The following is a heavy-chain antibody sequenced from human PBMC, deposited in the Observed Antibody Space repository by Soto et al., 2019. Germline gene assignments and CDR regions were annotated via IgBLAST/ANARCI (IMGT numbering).Heavy chain of an antibody. Sequence: GASVKVSCKASGYSFTSLDINWVRQTAGQGLEWMGWMQPSTGRTGYAQTFQGRVTMTRDPYINTAYMELTTLRSDDTAFYYCARGVSAGVEYWGQGRLVTVSS. CDR1: GYSFTSLD. V-gene: IGHV1-8*01. CDR2: MQPSTGRT. J-gene: IGHJ4*02. CDR3: ARGVSAGVEY. D-gene: IGHD1-26*01.